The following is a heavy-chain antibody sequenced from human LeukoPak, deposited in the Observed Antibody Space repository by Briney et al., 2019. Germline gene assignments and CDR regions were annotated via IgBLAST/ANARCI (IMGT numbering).Heavy chain of an antibody. Sequence: PSETLSLTCTVSGGSISSYYWSWIRQPPGKGLEWIGSIFYTGSTNYNPSLKSRVTISVDTSKKQFSLKLSSVTAADTAVYHCARSIAAAGPLDYWGQGTLVTVSS. D-gene: IGHD6-13*01. CDR2: IFYTGST. J-gene: IGHJ4*02. CDR1: GGSISSYY. CDR3: ARSIAAAGPLDY. V-gene: IGHV4-59*01.